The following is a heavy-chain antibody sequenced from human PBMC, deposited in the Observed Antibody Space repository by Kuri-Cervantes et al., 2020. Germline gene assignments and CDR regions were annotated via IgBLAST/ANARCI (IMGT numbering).Heavy chain of an antibody. CDR3: ARSSGYGTSGAFDI. V-gene: IGHV1-46*01. CDR1: GYTFTSYY. D-gene: IGHD5-18*01. Sequence: ASVKVSCKASGYTFTSYYMHWVRQAPGQGLEWMGIINPSGGSTSYAQKFQGRVTITTDESTSTAYMELSSLRSEDTAVYYCARSSGYGTSGAFDIWGQGTMVTVSS. CDR2: INPSGGST. J-gene: IGHJ3*02.